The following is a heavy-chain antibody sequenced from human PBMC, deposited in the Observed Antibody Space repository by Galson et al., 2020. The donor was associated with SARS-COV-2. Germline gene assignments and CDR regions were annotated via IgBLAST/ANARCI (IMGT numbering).Heavy chain of an antibody. CDR2: IYTSGST. J-gene: IGHJ4*02. D-gene: IGHD2-2*01. V-gene: IGHV4-61*02. Sequence: SETLSLTCTVSGGSISSGSYYWSWIRQPAGKGLEWIGRIYTSGSTNYNPSLKSRVTISVDTSKNQFSLKLSSVTAADTAVYYCARGNQLANDYWGQGTLVTVSS. CDR1: GGSISSGSYY. CDR3: ARGNQLANDY.